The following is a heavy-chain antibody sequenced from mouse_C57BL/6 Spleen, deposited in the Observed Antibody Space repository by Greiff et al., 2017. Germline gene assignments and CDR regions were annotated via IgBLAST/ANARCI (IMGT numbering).Heavy chain of an antibody. V-gene: IGHV3-6*01. CDR3: ATTVPPWYFDG. J-gene: IGHJ1*03. CDR1: GYSITSGYY. D-gene: IGHD1-1*01. CDR2: ISYDGSN. Sequence: EVQLVESGPGLVKPSQSLSLTCSVTGYSITSGYYWNWIRQFPGNKLEWMGYISYDGSNNYNPSLKNRISITRDTSKNQFFLKLNSVTTEDTATYYCATTVPPWYFDGWGTGTTVTVSS.